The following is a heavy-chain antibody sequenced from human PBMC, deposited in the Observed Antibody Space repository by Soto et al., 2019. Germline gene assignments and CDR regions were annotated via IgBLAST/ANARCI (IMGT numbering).Heavy chain of an antibody. CDR1: GGTLNKHA. CDR2: IIPMFGIP. V-gene: IGHV1-69*01. J-gene: IGHJ3*01. CDR3: ARGGTSGGLKGAYDV. D-gene: IGHD6-19*01. Sequence: QVQLVQSGAEVKKPGSSVKVSCQASGGTLNKHAITWVRRAPGQGLEWLGGIIPMFGIPNYPQKFKGRVTITADDPTNTSQRELSSLTSNDTAVYYWARGGTSGGLKGAYDVWGQGTQGTVS.